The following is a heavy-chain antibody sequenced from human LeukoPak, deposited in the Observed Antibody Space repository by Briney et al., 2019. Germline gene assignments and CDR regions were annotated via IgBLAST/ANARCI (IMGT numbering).Heavy chain of an antibody. D-gene: IGHD2-2*01. CDR2: IIPILGIA. CDR3: ARLLGYCSSTSCQDPHYYYYGMDV. Sequence: ASVKVSCKASGGTFSSYAISWVRQAPGQGLEWMGRIIPILGIANYAQKFQGRVTITADKSTSTAYMELSSLRSEDTAVYYCARLLGYCSSTSCQDPHYYYYGMDVWGQGTTVAVSS. V-gene: IGHV1-69*04. J-gene: IGHJ6*02. CDR1: GGTFSSYA.